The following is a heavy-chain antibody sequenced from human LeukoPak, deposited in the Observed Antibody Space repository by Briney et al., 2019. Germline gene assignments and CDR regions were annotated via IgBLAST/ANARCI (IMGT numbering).Heavy chain of an antibody. Sequence: PGGSLRLSCAASGFTFGDYGMSWVRQAPGKGLEWVSGINWNGGSTGYADSVKGRFTISRDNAKNSLYLQMNSLRAEDTALYYCARSLAYCGGDCSDAFDIWGQGTMVTVSS. J-gene: IGHJ3*02. CDR1: GFTFGDYG. V-gene: IGHV3-20*04. CDR2: INWNGGST. D-gene: IGHD2-21*02. CDR3: ARSLAYCGGDCSDAFDI.